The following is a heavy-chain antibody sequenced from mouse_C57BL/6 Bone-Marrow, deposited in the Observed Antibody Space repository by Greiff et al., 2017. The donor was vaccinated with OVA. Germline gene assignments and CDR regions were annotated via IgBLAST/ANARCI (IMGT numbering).Heavy chain of an antibody. V-gene: IGHV1-81*01. CDR2: IYPRSGNT. Sequence: QVQLKESGAELARPGASVKLSCKASGYTFTSYGISWVKQRTGQGLEWIGEIYPRSGNTYSNEKFKGKATLTADKSSSTAYMELRSLTSEDSAVYFCARPLCPAWFAYWGQGTLVTVSA. CDR3: ARPLCPAWFAY. D-gene: IGHD1-1*01. CDR1: GYTFTSYG. J-gene: IGHJ3*01.